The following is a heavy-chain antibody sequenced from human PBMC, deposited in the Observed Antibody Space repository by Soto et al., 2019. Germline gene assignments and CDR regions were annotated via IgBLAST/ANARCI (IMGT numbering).Heavy chain of an antibody. J-gene: IGHJ6*02. D-gene: IGHD2-21*02. V-gene: IGHV2-5*02. CDR1: AFSLSTGGVG. Sequence: QITLKESGPTLVKPTQTLTLTCTFSAFSLSTGGVGVGWIRQPPGKALEWLALIYWDDDKRYSPSLRSRLTITQDTSKKQVVLTMTNMDPVATATYYCIQSRCGGDCLQSYASYYYYGMDVWGQGTPVTVSS. CDR2: IYWDDDK. CDR3: IQSRCGGDCLQSYASYYYYGMDV.